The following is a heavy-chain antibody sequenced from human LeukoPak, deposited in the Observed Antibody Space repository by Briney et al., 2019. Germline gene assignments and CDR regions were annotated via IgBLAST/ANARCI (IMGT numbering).Heavy chain of an antibody. D-gene: IGHD4-23*01. Sequence: ETLSLTCAVYGGSFSGYYWSWIRQPPGKGLEWVSGISGRGDDTYYADSVKGRFTISRDNSKNTLRLQMNSLRDEDTAVYYCAKRVQGNTGPFHCWGQGPLASVSS. CDR1: GGSFSGYY. J-gene: IGHJ4*02. CDR3: AKRVQGNTGPFHC. V-gene: IGHV3-23*01. CDR2: ISGRGDDT.